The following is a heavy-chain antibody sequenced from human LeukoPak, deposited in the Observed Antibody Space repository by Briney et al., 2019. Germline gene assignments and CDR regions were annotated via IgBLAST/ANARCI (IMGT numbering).Heavy chain of an antibody. D-gene: IGHD3-22*01. CDR3: ARSGKRSGYYDY. CDR2: INHSGST. Sequence: PSETLSLTCAVYGGSFSGYYWSWIRQPPGKGLEWTGEINHSGSTNYNPSLKSRVTISVDTSKNQFSLKLSSVTAADTAVYYCARSGKRSGYYDYWGQGTLVTVSS. J-gene: IGHJ4*02. V-gene: IGHV4-34*01. CDR1: GGSFSGYY.